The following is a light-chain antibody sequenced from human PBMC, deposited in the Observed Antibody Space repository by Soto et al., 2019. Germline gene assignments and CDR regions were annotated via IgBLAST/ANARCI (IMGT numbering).Light chain of an antibody. CDR1: QSISSY. CDR2: AAS. Sequence: DIQMTQSPSSLSAYVGDRVTITCRASQSISSYLNWYQQKPGKAPKLLIYAASSLQSGVPSRFSGSGSGTDFTLTISSLQPEDFATYYCQQSYSTTITFGQGTRLEIK. J-gene: IGKJ5*01. V-gene: IGKV1-39*01. CDR3: QQSYSTTIT.